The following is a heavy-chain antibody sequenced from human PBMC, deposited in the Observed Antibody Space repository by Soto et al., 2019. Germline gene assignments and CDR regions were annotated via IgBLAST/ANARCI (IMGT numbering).Heavy chain of an antibody. D-gene: IGHD6-19*01. CDR1: GFALNTYS. V-gene: IGHV3-21*06. CDR2: ITRSSSYI. CDR3: ARDDGWLILDY. Sequence: PGGSLRLSCAASGFALNTYSMNWVRQAPGKGLEWVAFITRSSSYIYYADSVRGRFTLSRDNAKNSLYLQMNSLRAEDTAIYYCARDDGWLILDYWGQGTLVAV. J-gene: IGHJ4*02.